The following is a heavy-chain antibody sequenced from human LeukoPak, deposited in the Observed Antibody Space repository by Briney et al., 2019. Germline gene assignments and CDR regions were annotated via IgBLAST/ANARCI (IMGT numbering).Heavy chain of an antibody. CDR2: IRNSDSRT. Sequence: GGSLRLSCAASGFTFSSCGMSWVRQAPGKGLEWVSSIRNSDSRTFYTDSVKGRFTISRDNSKNTLYLQMNSLRAEDTAVYYCARNLGYCSGGSCQKRGMDVWGQGTTVTVSS. J-gene: IGHJ6*02. CDR1: GFTFSSCG. V-gene: IGHV3-23*01. CDR3: ARNLGYCSGGSCQKRGMDV. D-gene: IGHD2-15*01.